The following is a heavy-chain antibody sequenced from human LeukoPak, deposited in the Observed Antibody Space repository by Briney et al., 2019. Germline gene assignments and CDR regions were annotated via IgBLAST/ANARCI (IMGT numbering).Heavy chain of an antibody. CDR2: ISYDGSNK. J-gene: IGHJ4*02. D-gene: IGHD6-13*01. CDR3: AKGHGPHGIAGAANFDY. CDR1: GFTFSSYG. Sequence: GGSLRLSCAASGFTFSSYGMHWVHQAPGKGLEWVAVISYDGSNKYYADSVKGRFTISRDNSKNTLFLQMNSLRAEDTAIYYCAKGHGPHGIAGAANFDYWGQGTLVTVSS. V-gene: IGHV3-30*18.